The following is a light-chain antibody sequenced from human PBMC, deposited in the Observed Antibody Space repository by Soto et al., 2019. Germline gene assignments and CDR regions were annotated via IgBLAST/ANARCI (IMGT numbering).Light chain of an antibody. CDR1: QSVGSN. CDR2: GAS. J-gene: IGKJ1*01. CDR3: QQCNNWPPWT. Sequence: EIVMTQSPATLSVSPGEKTTLSFRARQSVGSNLVWYQQKPGQAPRLLIYGASTRATGIPARFSGSGSGTEFTLTISSLQSEDSAVYFCQQCNNWPPWTFGQGTKV. V-gene: IGKV3D-15*01.